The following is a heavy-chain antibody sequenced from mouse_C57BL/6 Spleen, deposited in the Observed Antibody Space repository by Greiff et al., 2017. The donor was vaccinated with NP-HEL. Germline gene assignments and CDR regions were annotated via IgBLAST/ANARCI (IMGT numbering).Heavy chain of an antibody. CDR1: GYAFSSYW. J-gene: IGHJ1*03. Sequence: VKLMESGAELVKPGASVKISCKASGYAFSSYWMNWVKQRPGKGLEWIGQIYPGDGDTNYNGKFKGKATLTADKSSSTAYMQLSSLTSEDSAVYFCARDYYGSSSFFDVWGTGTTVTVSS. D-gene: IGHD1-1*01. CDR2: IYPGDGDT. V-gene: IGHV1-80*01. CDR3: ARDYYGSSSFFDV.